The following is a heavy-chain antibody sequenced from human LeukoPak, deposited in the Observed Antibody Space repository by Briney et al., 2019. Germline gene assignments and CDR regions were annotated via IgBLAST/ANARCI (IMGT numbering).Heavy chain of an antibody. V-gene: IGHV1-69*01. CDR3: ARDIGSFDY. CDR1: GVTFSSYV. CDR2: IIPIFGTA. Sequence: SVKVSCKASGVTFSSYVISWVGQAPGQGLEWMGGIIPIFGTANYAQKFQGRVTITADESTSTAYMELSSLRSEDTAVYYCARDIGSFDYWGQGTLVTVSS. D-gene: IGHD1-26*01. J-gene: IGHJ4*02.